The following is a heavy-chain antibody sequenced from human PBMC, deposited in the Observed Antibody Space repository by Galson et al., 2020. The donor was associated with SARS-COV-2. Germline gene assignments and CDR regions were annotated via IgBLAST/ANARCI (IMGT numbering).Heavy chain of an antibody. V-gene: IGHV4-28*01. J-gene: IGHJ4*02. CDR3: ARSVGHYYDSSGYHPFDY. CDR2: IYFTGST. Sequence: ASETLSLTCAVSGYSISSTNWWGWIRQPPGKGLEWIGNIYFTGSTYYNPSLKSRVTMSVDTAKNQFSLTLTSVTAVDTAVYYCARSVGHYYDSSGYHPFDYWGQGTLVTVSS. D-gene: IGHD3-22*01. CDR1: GYSISSTNW.